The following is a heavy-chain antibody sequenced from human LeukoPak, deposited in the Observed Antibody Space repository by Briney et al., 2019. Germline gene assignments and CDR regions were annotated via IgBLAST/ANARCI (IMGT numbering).Heavy chain of an antibody. Sequence: PSQTLSLTCTVSGGSISSGSYYWSWIRQPAGKGLEWIGRIYTSGSTNYNPSLKSRVTISVDTSKNQFSLKLSSVTAADTAVYYCARDVKYSSSYFDYWGQGTLVTVSS. D-gene: IGHD6-6*01. V-gene: IGHV4-61*02. CDR3: ARDVKYSSSYFDY. CDR2: IYTSGST. CDR1: GGSISSGSYY. J-gene: IGHJ4*02.